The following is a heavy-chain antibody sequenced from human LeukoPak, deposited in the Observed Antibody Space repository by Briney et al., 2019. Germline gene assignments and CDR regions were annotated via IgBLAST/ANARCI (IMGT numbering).Heavy chain of an antibody. J-gene: IGHJ4*02. Sequence: GGSLRLSCAASGFTFSSYEMNWVRQAPGKGLEWVSYISSSGSTIYYADSVKGRFTISRDNAKNSLYLQMNSLRAEDTAVYYCARGIYDSSGYYYLYYFDYWGQGTLVTVSS. V-gene: IGHV3-48*03. CDR1: GFTFSSYE. CDR2: ISSSGSTI. D-gene: IGHD3-22*01. CDR3: ARGIYDSSGYYYLYYFDY.